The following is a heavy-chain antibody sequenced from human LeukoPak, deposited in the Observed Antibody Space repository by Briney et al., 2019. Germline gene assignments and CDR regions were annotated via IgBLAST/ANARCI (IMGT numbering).Heavy chain of an antibody. CDR1: GGSISSYY. CDR3: ARSRGGNYDYYYYYYMDV. V-gene: IGHV4-59*01. J-gene: IGHJ6*03. D-gene: IGHD4-23*01. CDR2: IYYSGST. Sequence: PSETLSLTCTVSGGSISSYYWSWIRQPPGKGLEWIGYIYYSGSTNYNPSLKNRVTISVDTSKNQFSLKLSSVTAADTAVYYCARSRGGNYDYYYYYYMDVWGKGTTVTVSS.